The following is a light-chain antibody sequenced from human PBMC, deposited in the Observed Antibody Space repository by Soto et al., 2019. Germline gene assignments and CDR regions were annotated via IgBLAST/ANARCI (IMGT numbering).Light chain of an antibody. J-gene: IGLJ1*01. CDR3: CSSAGTSPYYV. CDR2: AGS. V-gene: IGLV2-23*01. CDR1: SSDVGSSNL. Sequence: QSALTQPASVSGSPGQSITISCTGTSSDVGSSNLVSWYQQHPGKAPKLMIYAGSKRPSGVSNRFSGSKSGNTASLTISGLQAEDEADYYCCSSAGTSPYYVFASGTKVTVL.